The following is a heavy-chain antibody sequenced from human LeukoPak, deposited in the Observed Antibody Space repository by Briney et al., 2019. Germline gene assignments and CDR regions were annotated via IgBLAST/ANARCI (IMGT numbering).Heavy chain of an antibody. CDR2: IIPIFGTA. D-gene: IGHD3-3*01. Sequence: ASVKVCCKASGGTFSSYAISWVRQAPGPGLEWMGGIIPIFGTANYAQKFQRRVTITTSESTSTAYMELSSLRSEDTAVYYCARVFMEATFDYYYRDVWGKGTTVTVSS. J-gene: IGHJ6*03. V-gene: IGHV1-69*05. CDR3: ARVFMEATFDYYYRDV. CDR1: GGTFSSYA.